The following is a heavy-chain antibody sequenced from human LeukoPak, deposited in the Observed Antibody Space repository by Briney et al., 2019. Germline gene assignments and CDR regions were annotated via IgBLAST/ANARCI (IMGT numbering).Heavy chain of an antibody. Sequence: SETLSLTCTVSGVSITAYYWSWIRQPPGKGLEWIGYVSDSGSTNYNPSLKSRVTISLDTSKNQFSLKLSSVTAADTAVYYCARNWDTAMVNWGQGTLVTVSS. V-gene: IGHV4-4*08. CDR3: ARNWDTAMVN. CDR2: VSDSGST. CDR1: GVSITAYY. D-gene: IGHD5-18*01. J-gene: IGHJ4*02.